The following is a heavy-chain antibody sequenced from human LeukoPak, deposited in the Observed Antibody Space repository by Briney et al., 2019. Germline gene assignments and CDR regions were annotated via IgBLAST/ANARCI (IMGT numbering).Heavy chain of an antibody. CDR3: AGDGYNSRRFFDY. CDR1: GYTFTGYY. J-gene: IGHJ4*02. V-gene: IGHV1-2*02. Sequence: SVKVSCKASGYTFTGYYMHWVRQAPGQGLEWMGWINPNSGGSNYAQKFQGRVTMTSDTSINTAYMELSRLISDDTAVYYCAGDGYNSRRFFDYWGQGTLVTVSS. CDR2: INPNSGGS. D-gene: IGHD5-24*01.